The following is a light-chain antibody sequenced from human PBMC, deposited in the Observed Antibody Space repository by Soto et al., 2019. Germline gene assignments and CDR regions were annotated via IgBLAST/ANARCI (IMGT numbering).Light chain of an antibody. CDR3: QQYGSSGT. CDR1: QSVSRY. J-gene: IGKJ1*01. Sequence: EIVLTQSPATLSLSPGERATLSCRASQSVSRYLAWYQHRPGQAPRLLIYDTSNRATGIPARFSGSGSGTDFTLTISGLEPEDFAVYYCQQYGSSGTFGQGTKVDI. V-gene: IGKV3-11*01. CDR2: DTS.